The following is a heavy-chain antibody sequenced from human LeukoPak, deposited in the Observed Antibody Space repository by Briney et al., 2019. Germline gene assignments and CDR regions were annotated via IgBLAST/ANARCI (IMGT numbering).Heavy chain of an antibody. CDR1: GYTFTGYY. V-gene: IGHV1-2*02. D-gene: IGHD2-2*01. CDR2: INPNSGGT. Sequence: ASVKVSCKASGYTFTGYYIHWVRQAPGQGLEWMGWINPNSGGTNYAQKFQGRVTMTRDTSISTAYMELSRLRSDDTAVYYCARGGEVVPAPSYYWGQGTLVTVSS. J-gene: IGHJ4*02. CDR3: ARGGEVVPAPSYY.